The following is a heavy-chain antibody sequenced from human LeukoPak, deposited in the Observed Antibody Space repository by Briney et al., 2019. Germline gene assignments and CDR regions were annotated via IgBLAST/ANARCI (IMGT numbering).Heavy chain of an antibody. V-gene: IGHV1-69*04. D-gene: IGHD2-15*01. J-gene: IGHJ4*02. CDR1: GGTFSSYA. Sequence: SVKVSCKASGGTFSSYAISWVRQAPGQGLEWMGRINPILGIANYAQRFQGRVTITADKSTSTAYMELSSLRSEDTAVYYCARDSRTLLGVSILDYWGQGTLVTVSS. CDR3: ARDSRTLLGVSILDY. CDR2: INPILGIA.